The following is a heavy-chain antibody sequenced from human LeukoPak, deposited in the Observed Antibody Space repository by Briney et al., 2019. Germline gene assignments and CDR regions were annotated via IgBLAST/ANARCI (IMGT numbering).Heavy chain of an antibody. J-gene: IGHJ4*02. CDR3: AKDGSSNWYPEY. D-gene: IGHD6-13*01. CDR1: GFTFSSYA. V-gene: IGHV3-23*01. Sequence: PGGSLRLSCAASGFTFSSYAMSWVRQAPGKGLEWVSAISGSGGSTYYADSVKGRFTVSRDSSKNTLYLQMNSLRGEDTAVYYCAKDGSSNWYPEYWGPGTLVTVSS. CDR2: ISGSGGST.